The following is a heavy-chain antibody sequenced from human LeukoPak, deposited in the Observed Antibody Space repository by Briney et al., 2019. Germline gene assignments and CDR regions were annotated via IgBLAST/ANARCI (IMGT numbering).Heavy chain of an antibody. CDR1: EFTFNMYW. CDR2: IKQDGTEK. J-gene: IGHJ4*02. D-gene: IGHD3-3*01. V-gene: IGHV3-7*01. CDR3: VRDFRYDFWSGYGDC. Sequence: PGGSLRLSCAASEFTFNMYWMSWVRQAPGKGLEWVASIKQDGTEKYYVDSVKGRFTISRDNANNSLSLQMNSLRAEDTAVYYCVRDFRYDFWSGYGDCWGQGTLVTVSS.